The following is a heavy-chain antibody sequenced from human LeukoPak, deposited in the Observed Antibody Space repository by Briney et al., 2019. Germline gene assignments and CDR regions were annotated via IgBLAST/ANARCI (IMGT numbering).Heavy chain of an antibody. CDR3: ATSYIGGFGKPDY. D-gene: IGHD2-15*01. CDR1: GFSFSSYS. V-gene: IGHV3-74*01. CDR2: INSDGSST. J-gene: IGHJ4*02. Sequence: GGSLRLSCAASGFSFSSYSMNWVRQAPGKGLVWVSRINSDGSSTSYADSVKGRFTISRDNAKNTLYLQMNSLRAEDTAVYYCATSYIGGFGKPDYWGQGTLVTVSS.